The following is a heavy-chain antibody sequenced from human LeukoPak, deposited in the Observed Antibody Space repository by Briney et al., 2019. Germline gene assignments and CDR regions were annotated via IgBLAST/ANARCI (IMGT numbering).Heavy chain of an antibody. CDR3: AREEHSSGWYVFPMDY. V-gene: IGHV3-21*01. CDR2: XSSSSSYI. CDR1: YX. D-gene: IGHD6-19*01. J-gene: IGHJ4*02. Sequence: YXMNXVXQAXGKGLEWVSXXSSSSSYIYYADSVKGRFTISRDNAKNSLYLQMNSLRAEDTAVYYCAREEHSSGWYVFPMDYWGQGTLVTVSS.